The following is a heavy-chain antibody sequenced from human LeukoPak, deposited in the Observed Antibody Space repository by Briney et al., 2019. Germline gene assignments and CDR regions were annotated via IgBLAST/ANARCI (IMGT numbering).Heavy chain of an antibody. V-gene: IGHV3-7*01. CDR2: IKQDGSEK. Sequence: GGSLRLSCAASGFTFSSYWMSWVRQAPGKGLEWVANIKQDGSEKYYVDSVKGRFTISRDNAKNSLYLQMSSLRAEDTAVYYCARDRAWDIVVVPAAIDSDWFDPWGQGTLVTVSS. CDR1: GFTFSSYW. CDR3: ARDRAWDIVVVPAAIDSDWFDP. J-gene: IGHJ5*02. D-gene: IGHD2-2*02.